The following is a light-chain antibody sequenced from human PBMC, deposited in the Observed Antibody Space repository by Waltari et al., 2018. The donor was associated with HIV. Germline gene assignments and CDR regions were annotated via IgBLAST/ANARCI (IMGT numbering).Light chain of an antibody. CDR2: YKSESDK. Sequence: QNVLTQPSSLSAPPGASASLTCTLRSDISVGSFRIYWYQQRAGSPPRYLLRYKSESDKQKASGVPSRFSGSSDAPANAGILGISGLQSEDEADYYCMIWYGNTWVFGEGTKLTVL. V-gene: IGLV5-45*03. CDR1: SDISVGSFR. J-gene: IGLJ3*02. CDR3: MIWYGNTWV.